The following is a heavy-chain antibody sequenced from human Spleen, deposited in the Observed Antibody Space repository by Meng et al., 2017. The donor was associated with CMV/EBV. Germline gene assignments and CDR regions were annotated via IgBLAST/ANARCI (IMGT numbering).Heavy chain of an antibody. Sequence: GCSLSTSGMGVGWIRQPPGKALEWLALIYWDDDKRYSPSLKSRLTITKDTSKNQVVLTMTNMDPVDTATYYCAHRDYCSGGTCTFDYWGQGTLVTVSS. J-gene: IGHJ4*02. D-gene: IGHD2-15*01. CDR3: AHRDYCSGGTCTFDY. V-gene: IGHV2-5*02. CDR1: GCSLSTSGMG. CDR2: IYWDDDK.